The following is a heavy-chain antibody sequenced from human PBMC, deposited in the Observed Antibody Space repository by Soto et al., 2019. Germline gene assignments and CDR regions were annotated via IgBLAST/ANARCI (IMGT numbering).Heavy chain of an antibody. CDR2: ISWNSGSI. CDR1: GFTFDDYA. Sequence: GGSLRLSCAASGFTFDDYAMHWVRQAPGKGLEWVSGISWNSGSIGYADSVKGRFTISRDNAKNSLYLQMNSLRSDDTAVYYCAVQEADSSSYWGQGTLVTVSS. D-gene: IGHD6-13*01. V-gene: IGHV3-9*01. CDR3: AVQEADSSSY. J-gene: IGHJ4*02.